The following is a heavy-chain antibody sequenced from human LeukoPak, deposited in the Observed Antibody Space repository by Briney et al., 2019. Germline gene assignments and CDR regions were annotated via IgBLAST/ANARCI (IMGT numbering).Heavy chain of an antibody. J-gene: IGHJ4*02. Sequence: ASVKVSCKASGYTVTSYGISWVRQAPGQGLEWMGWISAYNGNTNYAQKLQGRITMTTDTSTSTAYMELRSLRSDDTAVYYCARAGYSGYDFPLDYWGQGTLVTVSS. CDR2: ISAYNGNT. CDR3: ARAGYSGYDFPLDY. V-gene: IGHV1-18*01. CDR1: GYTVTSYG. D-gene: IGHD5-12*01.